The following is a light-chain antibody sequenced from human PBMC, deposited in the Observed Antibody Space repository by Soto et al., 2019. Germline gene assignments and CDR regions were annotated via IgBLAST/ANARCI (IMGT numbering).Light chain of an antibody. V-gene: IGLV7-46*01. CDR2: DTS. Sequence: QTVVTQEPSLTVSPGGTVTLTCGSSTGAVTSGHYPYWFLQKPGQAPRTLIYDTSNKHSWTPARFSGSLLGVKAALTLSGAQPEDEAEYYCLLSYSGARPAGVFGGGTKLTVL. CDR1: TGAVTSGHY. J-gene: IGLJ3*02. CDR3: LLSYSGARPAGV.